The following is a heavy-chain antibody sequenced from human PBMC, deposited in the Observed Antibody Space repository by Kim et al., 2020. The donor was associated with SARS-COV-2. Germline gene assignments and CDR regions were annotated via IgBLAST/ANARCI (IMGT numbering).Heavy chain of an antibody. CDR1: GGSFSGYY. J-gene: IGHJ6*02. D-gene: IGHD5-18*01. CDR2: INHSGST. Sequence: SETLSLTCAVYGGSFSGYYWSWIRQPPGKGLEWIGEINHSGSTNYNPSLKSRVTISVDTSKNQFSLKLSSVTAADTAVYYCARGLCRPPPKYSYESCDYYYYGMDVWGQGTTVTVSS. CDR3: ARGLCRPPPKYSYESCDYYYYGMDV. V-gene: IGHV4-34*01.